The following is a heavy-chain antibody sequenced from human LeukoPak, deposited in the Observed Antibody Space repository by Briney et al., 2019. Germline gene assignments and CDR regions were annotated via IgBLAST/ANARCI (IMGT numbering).Heavy chain of an antibody. J-gene: IGHJ4*02. CDR3: ATDLHRDYMDY. CDR2: ISAYNGNT. CDR1: GYTFTSYG. D-gene: IGHD3-16*02. Sequence: GASVKVSCKASGYTFTSYGISWVRRAPGQGLEWMGWISAYNGNTNYAQKLQGRVTMTTDTSTSTAYTELRSLRSDDTAVYYCATDLHRDYMDYWGQGTLGTVSS. V-gene: IGHV1-18*01.